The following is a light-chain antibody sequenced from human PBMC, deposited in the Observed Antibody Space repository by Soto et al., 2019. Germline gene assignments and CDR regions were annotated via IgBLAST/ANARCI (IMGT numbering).Light chain of an antibody. Sequence: EIVLTQSPATLSLSPGERATLSCRASQSVCSYLAWYQKKPGQAPRLLIYDASNRATGILARFSGSGSGTDFTLTISSLDPEDFAVYYCQQRSDWPSTFGEGTSVEIK. CDR2: DAS. CDR1: QSVCSY. V-gene: IGKV3-11*01. CDR3: QQRSDWPST. J-gene: IGKJ4*01.